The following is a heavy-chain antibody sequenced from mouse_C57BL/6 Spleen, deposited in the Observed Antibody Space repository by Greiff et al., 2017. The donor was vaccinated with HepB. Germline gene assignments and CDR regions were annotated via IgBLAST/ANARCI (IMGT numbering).Heavy chain of an antibody. D-gene: IGHD1-1*01. J-gene: IGHJ4*01. V-gene: IGHV5-17*01. CDR1: GFTFSDYG. CDR2: ISSGSSTI. CDR3: ARPHYYGSSPYYAMDY. Sequence: EVQRVESGGGLVKPGGSLKLSCAASGFTFSDYGMHWVRQAPEKGLEWVAYISSGSSTIYYADTVKGQFTISRDNAKNTLFLQMTSLRSEDTAMYYCARPHYYGSSPYYAMDYWGQGTSVTVSS.